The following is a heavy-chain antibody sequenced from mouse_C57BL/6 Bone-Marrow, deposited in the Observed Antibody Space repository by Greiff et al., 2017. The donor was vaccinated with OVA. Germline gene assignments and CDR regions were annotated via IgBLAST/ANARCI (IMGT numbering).Heavy chain of an antibody. CDR3: ARPSRVAPWFAY. V-gene: IGHV5-17*01. Sequence: EVMLVESGGGLVKPGGSLKLSCAASGFTFSDYGMHWVRQAPEKGLEWVVYISRGSSTIYYADTVKGRFTISRDNAKNTLFLQMTSLRSEDTAMYCCARPSRVAPWFAYWGQGTLVTVSA. J-gene: IGHJ3*01. CDR1: GFTFSDYG. CDR2: ISRGSSTI. D-gene: IGHD3-3*01.